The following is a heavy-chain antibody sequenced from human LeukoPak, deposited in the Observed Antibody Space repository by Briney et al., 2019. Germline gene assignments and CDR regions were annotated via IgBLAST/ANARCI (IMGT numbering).Heavy chain of an antibody. Sequence: LSLTCAVYGGSFSGYYMSWIRQAPGKGLEWVSYISNGGTTAKYADSVEGRFTISRDNAKNFLYLQMNSLRAEDTAVYFCASEPRLLDHWGQGTLVTVSS. CDR1: GGSFSGYY. CDR3: ASEPRLLDH. D-gene: IGHD6-25*01. CDR2: ISNGGTTA. J-gene: IGHJ4*02. V-gene: IGHV3-11*04.